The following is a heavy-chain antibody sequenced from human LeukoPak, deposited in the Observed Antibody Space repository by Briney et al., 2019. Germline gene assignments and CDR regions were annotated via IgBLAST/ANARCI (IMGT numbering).Heavy chain of an antibody. CDR3: MRDYMGWFDP. D-gene: IGHD3-10*01. J-gene: IGHJ5*02. V-gene: IGHV3-30-3*01. CDR1: GFSLSNFQ. Sequence: GGSLRLSCVASGFSLSNFQMYWVRQTPGKGLEWVSIISLDGSTEFYADSVKGRFTISRDTASNTMHLEMNNLRIEDTAVYYCMRDYMGWFDPWGQGSLVTVSS. CDR2: ISLDGSTE.